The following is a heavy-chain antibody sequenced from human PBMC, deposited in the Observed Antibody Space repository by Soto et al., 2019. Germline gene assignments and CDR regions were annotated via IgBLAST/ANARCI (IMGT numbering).Heavy chain of an antibody. Sequence: GGSLRLSCAASGFTFSGYAMSWVRQAPGKGLEWVSTIGTSGSNSYYPDSVKGRFTISRDNSKNTLYLQMNSLTAEDTAVYYCAKRAVVGAARYFDYWGLGTLVTVSS. CDR1: GFTFSGYA. V-gene: IGHV3-23*01. CDR2: IGTSGSNS. J-gene: IGHJ4*02. D-gene: IGHD2-15*01. CDR3: AKRAVVGAARYFDY.